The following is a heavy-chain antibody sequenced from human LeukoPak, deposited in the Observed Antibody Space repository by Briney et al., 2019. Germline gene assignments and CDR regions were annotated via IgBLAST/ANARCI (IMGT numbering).Heavy chain of an antibody. CDR3: ANLRYCSGGGCYSL. J-gene: IGHJ4*02. Sequence: GGSVRLSCAASGFTFSSYAMSWVRQAPGKGLEWVSAISGNGGSTYYADSVKGRFTISRDNSKNTLYLQMISLRAEDTAVYYCANLRYCSGGGCYSLWGQGTLVTVS. D-gene: IGHD2-15*01. CDR1: GFTFSSYA. V-gene: IGHV3-23*01. CDR2: ISGNGGST.